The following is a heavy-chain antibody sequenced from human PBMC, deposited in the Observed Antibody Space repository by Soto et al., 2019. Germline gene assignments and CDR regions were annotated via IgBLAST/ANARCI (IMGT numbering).Heavy chain of an antibody. J-gene: IGHJ4*02. V-gene: IGHV3-23*01. CDR3: ARRGGYCGGDGCYPEYFFDY. D-gene: IGHD2-15*01. CDR1: GFTFSLYA. CDR2: VRGSGDDI. Sequence: GGSLRLSCGASGFTFSLYAMTWVRQAPGKGLEWVSTVRGSGDDISYADSVKGRFTISRDNSKNTLYLLMNSLRAEDTAIYYCARRGGYCGGDGCYPEYFFDYWGQGNLVTVSS.